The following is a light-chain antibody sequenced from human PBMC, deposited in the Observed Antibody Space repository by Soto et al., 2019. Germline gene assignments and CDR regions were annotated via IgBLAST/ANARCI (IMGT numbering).Light chain of an antibody. V-gene: IGKV1-5*01. CDR1: QGISSW. Sequence: DIQMTHSTSTLSASVGDRVTITCRASQGISSWLAWYQQKPGKXPXXLIYAASSLQSGVPSRFIVIGSGTEFTLPISSLKPDDFATYDCQQYRSYWTFGQGTKVDIK. J-gene: IGKJ1*01. CDR2: AAS. CDR3: QQYRSYWT.